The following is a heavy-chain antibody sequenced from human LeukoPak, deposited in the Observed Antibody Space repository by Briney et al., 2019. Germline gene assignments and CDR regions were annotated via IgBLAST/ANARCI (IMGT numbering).Heavy chain of an antibody. D-gene: IGHD2-2*01. Sequence: TGGSLRLSCTATEFALSSFEMNWVRQAPGKGLEWLSYISSSGYTIYYTDSVKGRFTLSRDKTNNTLYLQMDNLRVDDTAVYYCARGAREAIVVPADVFDMWGQGTMVTVSS. CDR1: EFALSSFE. CDR2: ISSSGYTI. V-gene: IGHV3-48*03. J-gene: IGHJ3*02. CDR3: ARGAREAIVVPADVFDM.